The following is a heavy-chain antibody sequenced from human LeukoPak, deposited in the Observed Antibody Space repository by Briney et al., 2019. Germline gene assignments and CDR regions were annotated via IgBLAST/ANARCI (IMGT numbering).Heavy chain of an antibody. V-gene: IGHV1-2*02. CDR1: GYTFTGYY. CDR2: TNPNSGGT. J-gene: IGHJ4*02. CDR3: ARGRISSGWGGDYFDY. D-gene: IGHD6-19*01. Sequence: ASVNVSFKSSGYTFTGYYMHWVRQAPGQGLEWMGWTNPNSGGTNYAQKFQGRVTMTRDTSISTAYMELSRLRSDDTAVYYCARGRISSGWGGDYFDYWGQGTLVTVSS.